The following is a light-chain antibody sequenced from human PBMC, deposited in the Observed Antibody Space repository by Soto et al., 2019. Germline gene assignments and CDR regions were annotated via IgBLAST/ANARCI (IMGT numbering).Light chain of an antibody. Sequence: DIQMTQSPSTLSASVGDRVTITCRASQSISSWLAWYQKKPGKAPNLLIYKASTLEIGVPSRFSGSGSGTEFTLTINSLQPDDFAAYYCQQYYSSLFTFGQGTKLEI. V-gene: IGKV1-5*03. CDR3: QQYYSSLFT. J-gene: IGKJ2*01. CDR2: KAS. CDR1: QSISSW.